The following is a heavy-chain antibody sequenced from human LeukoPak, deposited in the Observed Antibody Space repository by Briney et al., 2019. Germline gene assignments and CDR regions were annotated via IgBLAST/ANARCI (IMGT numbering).Heavy chain of an antibody. CDR1: GLTVSDAW. D-gene: IGHD2/OR15-2a*01. CDR2: IKSKTDGGTT. Sequence: GGSLRLSCAAHGLTVSDAWMSWVRQAPGKGLEWVGRIKSKTDGGTTDYAAPVKGRFTVSRDDSKNTLYLQMRSLRTEDTALYYCTTGFSTGNWGQGTLVTVSS. J-gene: IGHJ4*02. CDR3: TTGFSTGN. V-gene: IGHV3-15*01.